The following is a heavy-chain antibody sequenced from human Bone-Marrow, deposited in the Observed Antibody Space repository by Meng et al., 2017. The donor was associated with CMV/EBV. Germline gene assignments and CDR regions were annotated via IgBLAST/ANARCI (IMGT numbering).Heavy chain of an antibody. CDR2: ISSSSSTI. CDR1: GFTFSSYA. V-gene: IGHV3-48*04. D-gene: IGHD3-3*01. CDR3: ARSSYDFWSGYYPDFDY. Sequence: GESLKISCAASGFTFSSYAMHWVRQAPGKGLEWVSYISSSSSTIYYADSVKGRFTISRDNAKNSLYLQMNSLRAGDTAVYYCARSSYDFWSGYYPDFDYWGQGTLVTVSS. J-gene: IGHJ4*02.